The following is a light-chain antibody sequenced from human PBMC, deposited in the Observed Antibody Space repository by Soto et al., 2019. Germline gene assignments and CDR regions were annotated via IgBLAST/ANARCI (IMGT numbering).Light chain of an antibody. CDR1: QSVSSY. J-gene: IGKJ2*01. V-gene: IGKV3-11*01. CDR2: DAS. Sequence: EIVLTQSPATLSVSPGERATLSCRASQSVSSYLAWYQQKPGQAPRLLIYDASNRATGIPARFSGSGSGTDFTLTISNLEPEDFAVYYYQQRSNWPQTFGQGTKLEIK. CDR3: QQRSNWPQT.